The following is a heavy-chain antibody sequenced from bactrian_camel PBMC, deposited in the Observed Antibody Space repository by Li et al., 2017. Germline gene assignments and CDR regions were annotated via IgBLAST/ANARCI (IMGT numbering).Heavy chain of an antibody. CDR3: AADLYFTGCSGGVFSSMGYDS. V-gene: IGHV3S54*01. Sequence: HVQLVESGGGSVDAGGSLTLSCAASGSGYVSGTACMGWFRQVTGKEREGIAAIAPATGTTFYSDSVKGRFTISHVNANNTLHLQMNSLEPEDTAMYYCAADLYFTGCSGGVFSSMGYDSWGQGTQVTVS. D-gene: IGHD5*01. CDR2: IAPATGTT. J-gene: IGHJ4*01. CDR1: GSGYVSGTAC.